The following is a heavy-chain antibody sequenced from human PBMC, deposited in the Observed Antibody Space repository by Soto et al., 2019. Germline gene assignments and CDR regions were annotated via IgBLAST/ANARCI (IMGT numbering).Heavy chain of an antibody. J-gene: IGHJ6*02. Sequence: QVQLVQSGAEVKKPGSSVKVSCKASGGTFSSYAISWVRQAPGQGLEWMGGIIPIFGTANYAQKFQGRVTITADEAKRTAYMELSSLRSEDTAVYYCERERGYSSSSYYYYGMDVWGQGTTVTVSS. D-gene: IGHD6-6*01. CDR3: ERERGYSSSSYYYYGMDV. V-gene: IGHV1-69*01. CDR2: IIPIFGTA. CDR1: GGTFSSYA.